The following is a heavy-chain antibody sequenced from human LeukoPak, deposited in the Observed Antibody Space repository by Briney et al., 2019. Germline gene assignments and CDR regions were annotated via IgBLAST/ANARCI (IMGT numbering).Heavy chain of an antibody. V-gene: IGHV4-59*01. D-gene: IGHD2-15*01. J-gene: IGHJ4*02. Sequence: SETLSLTCTVSGGSISSYYWSWIRQPPGKGLEWIGYIYYSGSTNYNPSLKCRVTISVDTSKNQFSLKLSSVTAADTAVYYCARREGRYCSGGSCSYYFDYWGQGTLVTVSS. CDR1: GGSISSYY. CDR3: ARREGRYCSGGSCSYYFDY. CDR2: IYYSGST.